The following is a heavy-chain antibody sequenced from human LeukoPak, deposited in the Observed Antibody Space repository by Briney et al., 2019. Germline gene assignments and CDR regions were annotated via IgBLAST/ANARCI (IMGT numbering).Heavy chain of an antibody. D-gene: IGHD1-26*01. CDR1: GFTFSNFW. V-gene: IGHV3-74*01. J-gene: IGHJ4*02. CDR3: ARGWASDY. Sequence: GGSLRLSCAASGFTFSNFWMHWVRQAPGKGLVWVALIYGDGSFTRYADSVKGRFTISRDNAKNTLYLQMNSLRAEDTAVYYCARGWASDYWGQGTLVTVSS. CDR2: IYGDGSFT.